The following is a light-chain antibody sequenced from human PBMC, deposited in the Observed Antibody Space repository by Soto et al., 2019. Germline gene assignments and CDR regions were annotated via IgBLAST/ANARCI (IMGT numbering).Light chain of an antibody. V-gene: IGKV3-20*01. CDR2: GAS. CDR1: QSVSSSY. CDR3: QQYGSSPIT. Sequence: EIVLTQSPGTLPVSPGERATLSFMASQSVSSSYLAWYQQKPGQAPRLLIYGASSRATGIPDRFSGSGSGTDFTLTISRLEPEDFAVYYCQQYGSSPITFGQGTRLEIK. J-gene: IGKJ5*01.